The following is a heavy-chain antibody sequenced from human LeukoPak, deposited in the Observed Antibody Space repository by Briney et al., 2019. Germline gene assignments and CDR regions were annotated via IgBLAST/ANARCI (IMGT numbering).Heavy chain of an antibody. CDR2: IYYSGST. CDR3: ARVKVRRIAVAGTYYGMDV. Sequence: PSETLSLTCTVSGGSISSGGYYWSWIRQHPGKGLEWIGYIYYSGSTYYNPSLKSRVTISVDTSKNQFSLKLSSVTAADTAVYYCARVKVRRIAVAGTYYGMDVWGQGTTVTVSS. D-gene: IGHD6-19*01. CDR1: GGSISSGGYY. V-gene: IGHV4-31*03. J-gene: IGHJ6*02.